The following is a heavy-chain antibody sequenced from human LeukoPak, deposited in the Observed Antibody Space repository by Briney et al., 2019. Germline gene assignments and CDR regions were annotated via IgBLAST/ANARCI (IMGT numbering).Heavy chain of an antibody. J-gene: IGHJ6*03. CDR1: GYTFTSYG. V-gene: IGHV1-18*01. D-gene: IGHD5-12*01. Sequence: ASVKVSCKASGYTFTSYGISWVRQAPGQGLEWMGWISAYNGNTNYAQKLQGRVTMTTDTSTSTAYMELRSLRSDDTAVYYCAREVSKGDIVATSPHYYYYYYMDVWGKGTTVTISS. CDR2: ISAYNGNT. CDR3: AREVSKGDIVATSPHYYYYYYMDV.